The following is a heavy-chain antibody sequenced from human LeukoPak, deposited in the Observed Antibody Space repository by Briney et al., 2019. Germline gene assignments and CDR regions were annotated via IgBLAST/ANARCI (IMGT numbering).Heavy chain of an antibody. CDR2: INPNSGGT. D-gene: IGHD3-22*01. CDR3: ASGTYYYDSSGYYYGHDAFDI. V-gene: IGHV1-2*02. Sequence: ASVKVSCKASGYTFTGYYMHWVRQAPGQGLEWMGWINPNSGGTNYAQKFQGRVTMTRDTSISTAYMELSRLRSDDTAVYYCASGTYYYDSSGYYYGHDAFDIWGQGTMVTVSS. J-gene: IGHJ3*02. CDR1: GYTFTGYY.